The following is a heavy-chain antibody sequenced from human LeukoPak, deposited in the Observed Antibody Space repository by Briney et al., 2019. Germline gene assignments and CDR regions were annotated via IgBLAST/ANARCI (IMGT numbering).Heavy chain of an antibody. D-gene: IGHD3-3*01. CDR3: AGGAYYDFWSGYYRDY. Sequence: GESLKISCKGSGYSFTNYWIGWVRQMPGKGLEWMGIIYPGDSDTRYSPSFQGQVTVSADKSISTAYLQRSSLKASDTAMYYCAGGAYYDFWSGYYRDYWGQGTLVTVSS. V-gene: IGHV5-51*01. CDR2: IYPGDSDT. CDR1: GYSFTNYW. J-gene: IGHJ4*02.